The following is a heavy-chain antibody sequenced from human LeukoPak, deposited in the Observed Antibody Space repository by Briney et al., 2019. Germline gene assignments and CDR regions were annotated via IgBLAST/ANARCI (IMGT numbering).Heavy chain of an antibody. CDR1: GFTFSNYP. CDR3: ARSKRWLEHYWYFDL. D-gene: IGHD5-24*01. Sequence: GGSLRLSCSASGFTFSNYPMHWFRQAPGKGLEYVSGISGNGGNTYYANSVKGRFTISRDNSKHTLYLQMGSLRAEDMAVYYCARSKRWLEHYWYFDLWGRGTLVTVSS. CDR2: ISGNGGNT. V-gene: IGHV3-64*01. J-gene: IGHJ2*01.